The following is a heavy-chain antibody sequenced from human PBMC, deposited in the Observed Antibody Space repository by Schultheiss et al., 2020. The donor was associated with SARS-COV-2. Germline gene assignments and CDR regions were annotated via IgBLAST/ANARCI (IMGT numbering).Heavy chain of an antibody. D-gene: IGHD4-17*01. CDR3: AAGGKSGDYGDYHYCYYGIDV. CDR1: GFTFTSSA. J-gene: IGHJ6*01. CDR2: IVVGSGNT. V-gene: IGHV1-58*01. Sequence: SVKVSCKASGFTFTSSAVQWVRQARGQRLEWIGWIVVGSGNTNYAQKFQERVTITRDMSTSTAYMELSSLRSEDTAVYYCAAGGKSGDYGDYHYCYYGIDVWGQGGTVTVAS.